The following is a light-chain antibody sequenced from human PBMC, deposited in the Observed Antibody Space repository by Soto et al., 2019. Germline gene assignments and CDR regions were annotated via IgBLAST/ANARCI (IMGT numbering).Light chain of an antibody. Sequence: QYVLTQPASVSGSPGQSITISCTGTSSDVGGYNYVSWYQQHPCKAPKLMIYDVSNRPSGVSNGFSGSKSGNTASLTISGLQAEDEADYYCSSYTRSSTFYVFGAGTKVTVL. CDR1: SSDVGGYNY. CDR2: DVS. V-gene: IGLV2-14*01. CDR3: SSYTRSSTFYV. J-gene: IGLJ1*01.